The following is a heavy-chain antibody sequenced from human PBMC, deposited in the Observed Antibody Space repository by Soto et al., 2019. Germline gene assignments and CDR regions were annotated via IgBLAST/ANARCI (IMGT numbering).Heavy chain of an antibody. CDR1: GDTFTNYD. V-gene: IGHV1-8*01. CDR2: MNPNRGNT. J-gene: IGHJ6*02. Sequence: QVQLVQSGAEVKKPGASVKVSCKASGDTFTNYDINWVRQATGQGLEWMGRMNPNRGNTGYAQKVQGRVDMTRHTSITTDYMELRSLRSEDTAVYYCARGRNGMDFWGQGTTVTVSS. CDR3: ARGRNGMDF.